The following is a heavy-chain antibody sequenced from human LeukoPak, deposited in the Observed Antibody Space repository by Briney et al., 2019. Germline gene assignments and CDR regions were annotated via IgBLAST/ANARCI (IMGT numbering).Heavy chain of an antibody. CDR1: GFTFSSYA. V-gene: IGHV3-23*01. CDR2: ISGSGGST. CDR3: AKATRYYDFWSGYGAYYYYGMDV. D-gene: IGHD3-3*01. Sequence: PGGSLRLSCAASGFTFSSYAMSWVRQAPGKGLEWVSAISGSGGSTYYADSVKGRFTIPRDNSKNTLYLQMNSLRAEDTAVYYCAKATRYYDFWSGYGAYYYYGMDVWGQGTTVTVS. J-gene: IGHJ6*02.